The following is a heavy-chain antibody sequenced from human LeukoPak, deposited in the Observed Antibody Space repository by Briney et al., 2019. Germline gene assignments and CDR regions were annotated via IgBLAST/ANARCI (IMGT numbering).Heavy chain of an antibody. V-gene: IGHV3-23*01. CDR1: GFTFASYA. Sequence: GGSLRLSCAASGFTFASYAMSWVRQAAGKGLQWVSAISDGGGSTDYADTVKVRFTISRDNSKNTLYLQMNSLRAEDTALYYCAKEYTSGWYVVDYWGQGTLVTVSS. D-gene: IGHD6-19*01. CDR3: AKEYTSGWYVVDY. J-gene: IGHJ4*02. CDR2: ISDGGGST.